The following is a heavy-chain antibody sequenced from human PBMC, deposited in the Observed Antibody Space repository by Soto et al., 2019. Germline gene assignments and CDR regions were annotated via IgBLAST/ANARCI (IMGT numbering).Heavy chain of an antibody. CDR3: ARDWSNSWPSSAYGMDV. D-gene: IGHD6-19*01. Sequence: QMQLVQSGAEVKKPGSSVKVSCKASGGSFSSYGITWVRQAPGQGLEWMGGIIPIFGTIDYAQKFQGRVTIIADISTSTAYMELGSLRSEDTAVYYCARDWSNSWPSSAYGMDVWGQGTTVTVSS. CDR2: IIPIFGTI. CDR1: GGSFSSYG. V-gene: IGHV1-69*06. J-gene: IGHJ6*02.